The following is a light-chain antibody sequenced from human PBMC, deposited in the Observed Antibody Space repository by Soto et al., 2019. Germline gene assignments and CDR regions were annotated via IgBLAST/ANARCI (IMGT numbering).Light chain of an antibody. V-gene: IGKV1-9*01. CDR1: QGISSY. J-gene: IGKJ2*01. CDR3: QQLNSYPRT. Sequence: DIQLTQSPSFLSASVGDRVTITCRASQGISSYLAWYQQKPGKAPKLLIYAASTLQSGVPSRFSGSGSGTEFTLTISNLQPEDFATYYFQQLNSYPRTFGQGTKLEIK. CDR2: AAS.